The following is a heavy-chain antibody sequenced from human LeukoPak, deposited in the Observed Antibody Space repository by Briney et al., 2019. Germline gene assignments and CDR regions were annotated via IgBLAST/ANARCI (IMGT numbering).Heavy chain of an antibody. CDR3: ARDGKYCSGGSCYSAGIDY. CDR1: GGSIGSGGYY. D-gene: IGHD2-15*01. CDR2: IYYSGSA. V-gene: IGHV4-31*03. J-gene: IGHJ4*02. Sequence: ASQTLSLICTVSGGSIGSGGYYYSWIRQHPGKGLEWIGHIYYSGSAFYNPSLKSRGTMSIDTSKNQFSLNLSSVTAADTAVYYCARDGKYCSGGSCYSAGIDYWGQGTLVTVSS.